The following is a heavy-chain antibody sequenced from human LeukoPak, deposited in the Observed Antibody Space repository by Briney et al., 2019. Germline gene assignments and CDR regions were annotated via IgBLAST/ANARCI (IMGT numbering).Heavy chain of an antibody. D-gene: IGHD2-2*01. Sequence: GGSLRLSCAASGFTVSSSFIYWVRRAPGKGLEWVSFIHRDDKTYYADSVKGRFTMSRDSSKNTLYLQMNSLGADDTAVYYCAGEVISTPSYFDYWGQGILVTVSS. CDR3: AGEVISTPSYFDY. J-gene: IGHJ4*02. CDR2: IHRDDKT. V-gene: IGHV3-53*01. CDR1: GFTVSSSF.